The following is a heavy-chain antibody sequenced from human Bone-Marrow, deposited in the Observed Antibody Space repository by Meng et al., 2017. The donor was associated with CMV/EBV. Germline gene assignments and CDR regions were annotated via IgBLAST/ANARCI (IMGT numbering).Heavy chain of an antibody. CDR1: GFTFSNAW. CDR2: ISSSGGTI. Sequence: GESLKISCAASGFTFSNAWMSWVRRAPGRGLEWLSSISSSGGTIYSADSVKGRFTISRDNAHNSLYLQMTSLGAEDTAVYYCARDLPGTTGSNYWGQGTLVTVSS. J-gene: IGHJ4*02. D-gene: IGHD1-1*01. V-gene: IGHV3-11*04. CDR3: ARDLPGTTGSNY.